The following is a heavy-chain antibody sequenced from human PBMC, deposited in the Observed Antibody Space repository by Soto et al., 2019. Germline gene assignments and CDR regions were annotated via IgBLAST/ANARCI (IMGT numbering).Heavy chain of an antibody. CDR1: GGSFSGYY. D-gene: IGHD2-2*01. CDR3: ARTLGYSSSPLH. Sequence: PSETLSLTCAFYGGSFSGYYWSWIRQPPGKGLEWIGEINHSGSTNYNPSLKSRVTISVDTSKNQFSLKLSSVTAADTAVYYCARTLGYSSSPLHWGQGTLVTVSS. CDR2: INHSGST. J-gene: IGHJ4*02. V-gene: IGHV4-34*01.